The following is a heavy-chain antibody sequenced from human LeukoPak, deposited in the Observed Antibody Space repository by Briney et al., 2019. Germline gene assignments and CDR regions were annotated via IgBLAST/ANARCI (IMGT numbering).Heavy chain of an antibody. V-gene: IGHV4-34*01. CDR3: ASSYYYGSGSYRPWQYDY. Sequence: SETLSLTCAVYGGSFSGYYWGWIRQPPGKGLEWIGEINHSGSTYYNPSLKSRVTISVDTSKNQFSLKLSSVTAADTAVYYCASSYYYGSGSYRPWQYDYWGQGTLVTVSS. D-gene: IGHD3-10*01. CDR1: GGSFSGYY. CDR2: INHSGST. J-gene: IGHJ4*02.